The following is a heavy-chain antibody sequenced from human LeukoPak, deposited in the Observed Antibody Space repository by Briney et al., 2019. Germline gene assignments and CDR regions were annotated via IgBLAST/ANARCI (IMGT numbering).Heavy chain of an antibody. Sequence: GGSLRLSCAASGFTFSSYSMNRVRQGPGKGLEWVAVISYDGSNKYYADSVKGRFTISRDNSKNTLYLQMNSLRAEDTAVYYCARDPADDSSGYYDYFDYWGQGTLVTVSS. CDR2: ISYDGSNK. J-gene: IGHJ4*02. D-gene: IGHD3-22*01. CDR1: GFTFSSYS. CDR3: ARDPADDSSGYYDYFDY. V-gene: IGHV3-30*03.